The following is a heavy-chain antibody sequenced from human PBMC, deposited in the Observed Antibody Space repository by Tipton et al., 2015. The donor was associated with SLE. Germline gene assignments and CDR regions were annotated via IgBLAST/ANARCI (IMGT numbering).Heavy chain of an antibody. J-gene: IGHJ3*02. CDR1: GGSISSYY. CDR2: IYYSGST. Sequence: LRLSCTVSGGSISSYYWSWIRQPPGKGLEWIGYIYYSGSTNYNPSLKSRVTISVDTSKNQFPLKMSSVTAADTAVYYCARHISPLGAFDIWGQGTMVTVSS. CDR3: ARHISPLGAFDI. V-gene: IGHV4-59*08. D-gene: IGHD7-27*01.